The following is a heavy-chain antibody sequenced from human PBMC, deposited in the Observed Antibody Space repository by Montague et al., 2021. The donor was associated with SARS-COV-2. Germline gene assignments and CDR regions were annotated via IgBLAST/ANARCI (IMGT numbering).Heavy chain of an antibody. Sequence: SETLSLTCAVYGGSFSGYYWTWIRQPPGKGLEWVGEINDRGSTNYNPSFESRLTMSVDTSKNQFSQRLKSVSAADTAVYYCARGQVTIFGVLIMLPAAGAVDVWGQGTTVTVSS. J-gene: IGHJ3*01. CDR1: GGSFSGYY. CDR3: ARGQVTIFGVLIMLPAAGAVDV. V-gene: IGHV4-34*01. D-gene: IGHD3-3*01. CDR2: INDRGST.